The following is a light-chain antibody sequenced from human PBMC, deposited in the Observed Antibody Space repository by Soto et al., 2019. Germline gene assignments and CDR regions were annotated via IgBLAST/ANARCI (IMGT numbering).Light chain of an antibody. CDR2: EDN. Sequence: NFMLTQAHSVSESPGKTVTISCTRSSGSIASNYVQWYQQRPGSAPTTVIYEDNQRPSGVPDRFSGSIDSSSNSASLTISGLKTEDEAEYYCQSYDSNNQVFGGGTQLTVL. CDR3: QSYDSNNQV. V-gene: IGLV6-57*04. J-gene: IGLJ7*01. CDR1: SGSIASNY.